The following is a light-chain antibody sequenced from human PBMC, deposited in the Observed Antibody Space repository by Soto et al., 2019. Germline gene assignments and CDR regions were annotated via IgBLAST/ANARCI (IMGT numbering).Light chain of an antibody. CDR2: ENT. CDR1: SSNIGAVFD. V-gene: IGLV1-40*01. Sequence: QPVLTQPPSVSGAPGQRVTISCTGSSSNIGAVFDVHWYQQVPGTAPKLLIYENTKRPSGVPDRFSGSKSGTSAPLAITGLRAWDGADYYSESCASVLGVGLFGGEPRL. CDR3: ESCASVLGVGL. J-gene: IGLJ2*01.